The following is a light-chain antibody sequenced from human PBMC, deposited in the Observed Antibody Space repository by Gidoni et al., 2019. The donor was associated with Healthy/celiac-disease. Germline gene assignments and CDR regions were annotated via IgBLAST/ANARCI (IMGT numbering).Light chain of an antibody. Sequence: EIVMTQSPATLYVSPGERATLSCRASQSVSSNLAWYQQKPGQAPRLLIYGASTSATGIPARFSGSCSGPEFTLTISSLQSEAFAVYYCQQYNNWPLTFXHXTKVEIQ. CDR3: QQYNNWPLT. CDR1: QSVSSN. V-gene: IGKV3-15*01. CDR2: GAS. J-gene: IGKJ1*01.